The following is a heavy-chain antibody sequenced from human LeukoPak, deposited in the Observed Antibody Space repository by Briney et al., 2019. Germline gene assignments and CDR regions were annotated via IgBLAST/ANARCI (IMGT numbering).Heavy chain of an antibody. D-gene: IGHD3-3*01. Sequence: SETLSLTCTVSGGSVSNYYWGWVRQPPGKGLEWIGYIFYSGSTNYNPSPKSRVTISVDTSKNQFSLELSSVTAADTAVYYCARRSQTDFWSGYYDHWGQGTLVTVSS. J-gene: IGHJ4*02. V-gene: IGHV4-59*08. CDR1: GGSVSNYY. CDR2: IFYSGST. CDR3: ARRSQTDFWSGYYDH.